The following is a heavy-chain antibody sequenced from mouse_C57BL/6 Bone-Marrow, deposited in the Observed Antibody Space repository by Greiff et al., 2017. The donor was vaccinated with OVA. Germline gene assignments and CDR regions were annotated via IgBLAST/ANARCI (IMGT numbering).Heavy chain of an antibody. CDR1: GFNIKDDY. Sequence: EVQGVESGAELVRPGASVKLSCTASGFNIKDDYMHWVKQRPEQGLEWIGWIDPENGDTEYASKFQGKATITADTSSNTAYLQLSSLTSEDTAVYYCTTLYYGSSSAWFAYWGQGTLVTVSA. J-gene: IGHJ3*01. CDR3: TTLYYGSSSAWFAY. V-gene: IGHV14-4*01. CDR2: IDPENGDT. D-gene: IGHD1-1*01.